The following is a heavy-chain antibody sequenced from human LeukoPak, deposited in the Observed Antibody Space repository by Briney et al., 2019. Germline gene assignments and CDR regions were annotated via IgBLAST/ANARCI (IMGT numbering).Heavy chain of an antibody. CDR2: IYHSGNT. CDR3: AKGAGWYNY. Sequence: SETLSLTCTVSGGSIYSDYWSWLRQPPGKGPEWIGYIYHSGNTNYNPSLKSRVTISIDTSKKQFSLKLSSVTAADTAVYYCAKGAGWYNYWGQGTLVTVSS. D-gene: IGHD6-19*01. CDR1: GGSIYSDY. J-gene: IGHJ4*02. V-gene: IGHV4-59*01.